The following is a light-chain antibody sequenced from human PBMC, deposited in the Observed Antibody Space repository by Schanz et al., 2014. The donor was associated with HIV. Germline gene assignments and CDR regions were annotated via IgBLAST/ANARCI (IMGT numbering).Light chain of an antibody. CDR2: GAS. CDR3: QQYNNWPPELT. CDR1: QRLSSSY. V-gene: IGKV3-15*01. Sequence: EIVLTQSPGSLSLSPGGRATLSCGASQRLSSSYLAWYQQKPGQAPRLLIYGASTRATGFPVRFSGSGSGTEFTLTISSLQSEDFAVYFCQQYNNWPPELTFGGGTKVEVK. J-gene: IGKJ4*01.